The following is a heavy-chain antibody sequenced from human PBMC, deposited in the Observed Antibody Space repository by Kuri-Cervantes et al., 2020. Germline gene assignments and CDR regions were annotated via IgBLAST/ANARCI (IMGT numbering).Heavy chain of an antibody. Sequence: SETLSLTCAVYGGSFSGYYWSWIRQPPGKGLEWIGEINHSGSTNYNPSLKSRVTISVDTSKNQFSLKLSSVTAADTAVYYCAREPSSSWHYYLDYWGQGTLVTDSS. CDR3: AREPSSSWHYYLDY. CDR2: INHSGST. J-gene: IGHJ4*02. CDR1: GGSFSGYY. V-gene: IGHV4-34*01. D-gene: IGHD6-13*01.